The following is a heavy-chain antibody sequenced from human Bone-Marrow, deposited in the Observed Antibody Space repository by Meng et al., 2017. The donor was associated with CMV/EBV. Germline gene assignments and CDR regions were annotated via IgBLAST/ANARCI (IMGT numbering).Heavy chain of an antibody. Sequence: CKASGYTFTNYNIQWVRQAPGQGLEWVGIINPSDSGTSYAQKFQGRVTMTRDTSTNTVYMELSSLRSQDTAVFYCAREAPNWYFDLWGRGTLVTVSS. V-gene: IGHV1-46*01. J-gene: IGHJ2*01. D-gene: IGHD2-8*01. CDR3: AREAPNWYFDL. CDR2: INPSDSGT. CDR1: GYTFTNYN.